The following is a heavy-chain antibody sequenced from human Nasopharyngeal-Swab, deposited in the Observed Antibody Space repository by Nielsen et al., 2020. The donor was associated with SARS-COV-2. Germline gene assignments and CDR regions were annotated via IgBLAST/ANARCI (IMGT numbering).Heavy chain of an antibody. CDR3: VRDLPRSYSFEN. CDR1: GFSFSRFA. Sequence: GGSLRLSCSVSGFSFSRFALHWVRQAPGKGLECVSTINDYGNRINYADSVRGRFTISRDISKNNLYLQMSSLTTEDTAVYYCVRDLPRSYSFENWGQGTMVTVSS. CDR2: INDYGNRI. J-gene: IGHJ3*02. V-gene: IGHV3-64D*08. D-gene: IGHD1-26*01.